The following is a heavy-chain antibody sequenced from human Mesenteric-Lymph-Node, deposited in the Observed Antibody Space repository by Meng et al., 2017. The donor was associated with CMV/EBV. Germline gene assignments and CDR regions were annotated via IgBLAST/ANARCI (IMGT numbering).Heavy chain of an antibody. J-gene: IGHJ4*02. CDR3: ARRSGNVIDY. Sequence: KISCKGSGYTFINHWIAWVRQVPGKGLEWMGIIYPHDSDTRYSPSFQGQVTISVDKSINTAYLQWSSLKASDTAMYYCARRSGNVIDYWGQGTLVTVSS. CDR2: IYPHDSDT. CDR1: GYTFINHW. V-gene: IGHV5-51*01. D-gene: IGHD6-19*01.